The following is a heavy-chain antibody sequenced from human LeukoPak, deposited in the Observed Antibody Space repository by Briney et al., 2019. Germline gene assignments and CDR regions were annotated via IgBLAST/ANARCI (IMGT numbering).Heavy chain of an antibody. D-gene: IGHD3-22*01. Sequence: GGSLRLSCAASGFTFSSYGMHWVRQAPGKGLEWVGWINPNSGGTNYAQRFQGRVTMTRDTSISTAYMELSRLRSDDTAVYYCAKDRNSYYDSSGPGGIFDYWGQGTLVTVSS. CDR2: INPNSGGT. J-gene: IGHJ4*02. CDR1: GFTFSSYG. CDR3: AKDRNSYYDSSGPGGIFDY. V-gene: IGHV1-2*02.